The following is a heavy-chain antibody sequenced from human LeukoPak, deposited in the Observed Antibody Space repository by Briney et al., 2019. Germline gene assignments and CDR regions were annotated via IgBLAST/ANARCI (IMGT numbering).Heavy chain of an antibody. CDR2: IISIFGTV. D-gene: IGHD2-15*01. Sequence: SVKVSCKASGGTFSSYAISWVRQAPGQGLEWMGGIISIFGTVNYAQKWQVRVTITEFESTSTAYMELSSLRAEDTAVYYCARKRWNLREYFFDCWGQGTLVTVSS. V-gene: IGHV1-69*13. CDR1: GGTFSSYA. CDR3: ARKRWNLREYFFDC. J-gene: IGHJ4*02.